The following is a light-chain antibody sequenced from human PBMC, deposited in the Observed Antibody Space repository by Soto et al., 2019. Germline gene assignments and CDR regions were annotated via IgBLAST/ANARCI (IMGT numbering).Light chain of an antibody. CDR1: NIRTKS. CDR3: QVWDSGSEHYV. J-gene: IGLJ1*01. CDR2: DDS. V-gene: IGLV3-21*02. Sequence: SYELTQPPSVSVAPGQTARITCGGNNIRTKSVHWYQQKPGQAPVLVVCDDSDRPSGIPERSSGSNSGNTATLTISRVEAGDEADYFCQVWDSGSEHYVFGAGTKVTVL.